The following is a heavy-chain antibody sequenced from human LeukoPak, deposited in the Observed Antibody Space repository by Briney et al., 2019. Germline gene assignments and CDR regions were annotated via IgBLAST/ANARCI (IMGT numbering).Heavy chain of an antibody. D-gene: IGHD2-21*02. CDR1: GYSFTSYW. J-gene: IGHJ4*02. CDR3: ARQEYCGGGCFIVGFDY. V-gene: IGHV5-51*01. CDR2: IYPGDSDT. Sequence: GESLKISCKGSGYSFTSYWIGWVRQMPGKGLEWMGIIYPGDSDTRYSPSFQGQVTISADKSISTAYLQWSSLKASDTAMYYCARQEYCGGGCFIVGFDYWGQGTLVTVSS.